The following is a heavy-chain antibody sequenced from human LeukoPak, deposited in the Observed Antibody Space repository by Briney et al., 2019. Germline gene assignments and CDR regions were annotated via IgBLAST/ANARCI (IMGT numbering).Heavy chain of an antibody. CDR2: IYHGGST. CDR3: VKGEDHGSGTVHFAS. CDR1: GGSISSSNW. Sequence: SGTLSLTCAVSGGSISSSNWWSWVRQPPGKGLEWIGEIYHGGSTNYNPSLKSRVAMSVDRSRNQFSLQLSSVTAADTAVYYCVKGEDHGSGTVHFASWGQGTLVTVSS. D-gene: IGHD3-10*01. J-gene: IGHJ4*02. V-gene: IGHV4-4*02.